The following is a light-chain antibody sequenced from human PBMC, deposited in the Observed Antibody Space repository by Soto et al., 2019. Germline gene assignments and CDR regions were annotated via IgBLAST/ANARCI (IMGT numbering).Light chain of an antibody. CDR3: QKYGNSPRT. J-gene: IGKJ1*01. CDR2: GES. CDR1: QTISGTF. Sequence: VLTQSPGTLSLSPGESATLSCRVSQTISGTFFAWYQQKTGRAPRILIHGESNRATGIPDRFSGSGSGTDLNLTISRLEPEDFAVYYCQKYGNSPRTFGQGTKVDIK. V-gene: IGKV3-20*01.